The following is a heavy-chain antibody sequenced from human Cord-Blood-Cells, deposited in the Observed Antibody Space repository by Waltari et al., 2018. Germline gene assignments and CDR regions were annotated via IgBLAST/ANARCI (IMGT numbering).Heavy chain of an antibody. CDR2: ISGSGGIT. CDR1: GCTLSSYA. CDR3: AKVITFHFDY. D-gene: IGHD1-20*01. J-gene: IGHJ4*02. V-gene: IGHV3-23*01. Sequence: EVQLLEAGGGLVQPGGSLRPSCAASGCTLSSYAMSWVRQAPGKGLEWVSAISGSGGITSYADSVKGRFTISRDNSKNTLYLQMNSLRAEDTAVYYCAKVITFHFDYWGQGTLVTVSS.